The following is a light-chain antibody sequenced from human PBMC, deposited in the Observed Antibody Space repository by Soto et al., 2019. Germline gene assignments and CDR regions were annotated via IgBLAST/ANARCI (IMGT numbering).Light chain of an antibody. CDR1: QSIRSW. J-gene: IGKJ1*01. CDR2: DAS. Sequence: DIQMTQSPSTLSASVGDRVTITCRASQSIRSWLAWYQQKPGKAPKLLIYDASSLESGDTSRFSGSGSVTDFTLTISSLQHDDFATYYCQQYNSFQWTFGQGPKVEIK. CDR3: QQYNSFQWT. V-gene: IGKV1-5*01.